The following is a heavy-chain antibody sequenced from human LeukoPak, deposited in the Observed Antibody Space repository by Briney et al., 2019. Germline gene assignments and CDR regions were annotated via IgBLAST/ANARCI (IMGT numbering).Heavy chain of an antibody. CDR2: IRSKAYGGTT. D-gene: IGHD3-10*01. J-gene: IGHJ4*02. Sequence: GGSLRLSCTASGFTFGDYAMSWFRQAPGKGLEWVGFIRSKAYGGTTEYAASVKCRFTISRDDSKSIAYLQMNSLKTEDTAVYYCTRSYYYGSGSPWDYWGQGTLVTVSS. V-gene: IGHV3-49*03. CDR1: GFTFGDYA. CDR3: TRSYYYGSGSPWDY.